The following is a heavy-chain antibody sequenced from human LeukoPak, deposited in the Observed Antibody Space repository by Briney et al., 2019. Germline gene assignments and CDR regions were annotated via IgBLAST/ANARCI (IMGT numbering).Heavy chain of an antibody. CDR3: ARGNYFDY. CDR2: INSDGRST. CDR1: GLTFSANW. Sequence: PGGSLRLSSAASGLTFSANWMHWVRQAPGKGLVWVSLINSDGRSTTYADSVKGRFTISRDNAKNTLYLQMNSPRVEDTAVYYCARGNYFDYWGQGTLVTVSS. J-gene: IGHJ4*02. V-gene: IGHV3-74*01.